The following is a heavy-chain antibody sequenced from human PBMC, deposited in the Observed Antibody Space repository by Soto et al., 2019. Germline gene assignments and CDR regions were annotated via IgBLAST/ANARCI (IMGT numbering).Heavy chain of an antibody. CDR2: INHDGSEM. Sequence: EVQVVESGGGSVQPGGSLRLSCTVSGFPFSGYLMDWVRQAPGKGLEWVANINHDGSEMYYGDSVKGQFTISRDNAKNSLYLQMNSLRVEDTAVYYCARGLVDMWGQGTMVTVSS. D-gene: IGHD3-10*01. V-gene: IGHV3-7*05. J-gene: IGHJ3*02. CDR3: ARGLVDM. CDR1: GFPFSGYL.